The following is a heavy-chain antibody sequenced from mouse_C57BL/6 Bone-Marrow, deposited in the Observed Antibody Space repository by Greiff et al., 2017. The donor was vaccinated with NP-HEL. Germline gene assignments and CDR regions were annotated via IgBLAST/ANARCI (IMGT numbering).Heavy chain of an antibody. D-gene: IGHD2-1*01. V-gene: IGHV5-17*01. CDR2: ISSGSSTI. CDR3: AVYYGNYGVYYYAMED. Sequence: EVQLVESGGGLVKPGGSLKLSCAASGFTFSDYGMHWVRQAPEKGLEWVAYISSGSSTIYYADTVKGRFTISRNNAKTTLIMQMTSLRSENTAMYYCAVYYGNYGVYYYAMEDWGQGTSGTVSS. J-gene: IGHJ4*01. CDR1: GFTFSDYG.